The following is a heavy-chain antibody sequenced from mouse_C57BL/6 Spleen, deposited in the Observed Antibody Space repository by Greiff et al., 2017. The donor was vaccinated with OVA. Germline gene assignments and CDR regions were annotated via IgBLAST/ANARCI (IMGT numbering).Heavy chain of an antibody. D-gene: IGHD1-1*01. V-gene: IGHV5-9-1*02. CDR2: ISSGGDYI. J-gene: IGHJ3*01. Sequence: EVQRVESGEGLVKPGGSLKLSCAASGFTFSSYAMSWVRQTPEKRLEWVAYISSGGDYIYYADTVKGRFTISRDNARNTLYLQMSSLKSEDTAMYYCTRDQEAYYYGSSYWFAYWGQGTLVTVSA. CDR3: TRDQEAYYYGSSYWFAY. CDR1: GFTFSSYA.